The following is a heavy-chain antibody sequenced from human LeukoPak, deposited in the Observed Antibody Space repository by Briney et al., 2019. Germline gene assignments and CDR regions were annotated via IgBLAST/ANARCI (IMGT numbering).Heavy chain of an antibody. J-gene: IGHJ3*02. CDR3: AKVKGEVIGAFDI. CDR2: ISYDGNNR. CDR1: RFTFSSYG. D-gene: IGHD3-16*01. V-gene: IGHV3-30*18. Sequence: GGSLRLSCAASRFTFSSYGMHWVRQAPGKGLELVAVISYDGNNRYYADSVKGRFTISRYNSKNTLYLQMNSLRAEDTAVYYCAKVKGEVIGAFDIWGQGTMVTVSS.